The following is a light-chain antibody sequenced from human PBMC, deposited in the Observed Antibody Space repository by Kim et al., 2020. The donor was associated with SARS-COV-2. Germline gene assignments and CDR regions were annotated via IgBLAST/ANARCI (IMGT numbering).Light chain of an antibody. V-gene: IGLV2-11*01. J-gene: IGLJ3*02. CDR2: DVS. CDR3: CSYTTTYRGV. CDR1: GNDIGSYNY. Sequence: QSALTQPRSVSGSPGQSVTISCFGTGNDIGSYNYVSWYQYSPGKAPKLLIYDVSKRPSGVPSRFSGSKSANTASLTISGLLTEDEGQYFCCSYTTTYRGVFGGGTDLTVL.